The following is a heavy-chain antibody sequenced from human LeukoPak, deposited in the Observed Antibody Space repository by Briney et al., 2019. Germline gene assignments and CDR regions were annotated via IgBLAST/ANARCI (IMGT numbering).Heavy chain of an antibody. CDR1: GFTFSSYG. Sequence: GGSLRLSCAASGFTFSSYGMHWVRQAPGKGLEWVAFIRYDGSDKYYADSVKGRFTISRDNSKNTLYLQMNSLKTEDTAVYYCTTRGGSFSIFDYWGQGTLVTVSS. D-gene: IGHD1-26*01. J-gene: IGHJ4*02. CDR2: IRYDGSDK. V-gene: IGHV3-30*02. CDR3: TTRGGSFSIFDY.